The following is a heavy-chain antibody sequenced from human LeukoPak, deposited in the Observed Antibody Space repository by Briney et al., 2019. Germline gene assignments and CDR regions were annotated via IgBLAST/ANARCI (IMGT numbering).Heavy chain of an antibody. CDR3: ARGYGSGSYTGDY. J-gene: IGHJ4*02. CDR1: GFTFSSYG. CDR2: IWYDGSNK. D-gene: IGHD3-10*01. Sequence: GRSLRLSCAASGFTFSSYGMHWVRQAPGKGLEWVAVIWYDGSNKYYADSVKGRFTISRDNSKNTLYLQMSSLRAEDTAVYYCARGYGSGSYTGDYWGQGTLVTVSS. V-gene: IGHV3-33*01.